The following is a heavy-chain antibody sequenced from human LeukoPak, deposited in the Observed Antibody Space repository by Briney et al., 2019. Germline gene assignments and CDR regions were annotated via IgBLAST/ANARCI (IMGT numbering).Heavy chain of an antibody. V-gene: IGHV4-4*09. CDR3: ARHINWNSITFDY. Sequence: SETLSLTCTVSGGSISSYYGSWIRQPPGKGLEWIGYIYTSGSTNYNPSLKSRVTISVDTSKNQFSLKLSSVTAADTVVYYCARHINWNSITFDYWGQGTLVTVSS. CDR1: GGSISSYY. J-gene: IGHJ4*02. D-gene: IGHD1-7*01. CDR2: IYTSGST.